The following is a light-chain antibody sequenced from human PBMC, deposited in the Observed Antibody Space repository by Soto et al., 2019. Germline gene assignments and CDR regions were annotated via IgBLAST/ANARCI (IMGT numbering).Light chain of an antibody. CDR3: QQYNSYLLT. Sequence: DIQMTQSPSTLSGSVGDRVTITCRSSQTISRWVAWYQQKPGKAPKLLIYKASSLESGVPSRFSGSGSGTEFPLTISSLQPDDFATYYCQQYNSYLLTFGQGTRLEIK. CDR1: QTISRW. CDR2: KAS. V-gene: IGKV1-5*03. J-gene: IGKJ5*01.